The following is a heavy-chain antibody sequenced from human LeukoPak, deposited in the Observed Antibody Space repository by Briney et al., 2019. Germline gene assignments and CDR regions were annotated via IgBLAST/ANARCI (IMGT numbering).Heavy chain of an antibody. CDR2: IIPIFGTA. CDR3: ARGRILTGLLYFDY. J-gene: IGHJ4*02. Sequence: VASVKVSCTASGGTFSSYAISWVRQAPGQGLEWMGGIIPIFGTANYAQKFQGRVTITADESTSTAYMELSSLRSEDTAVYYCARGRILTGLLYFDYWGQGTLVTVSS. CDR1: GGTFSSYA. V-gene: IGHV1-69*13. D-gene: IGHD3-9*01.